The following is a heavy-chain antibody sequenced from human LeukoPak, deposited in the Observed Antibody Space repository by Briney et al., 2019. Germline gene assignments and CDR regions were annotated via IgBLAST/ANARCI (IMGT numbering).Heavy chain of an antibody. V-gene: IGHV3-23*01. CDR1: GFTFISYA. D-gene: IGHD3-10*01. CDR2: IRGSGDST. CDR3: AKNLRVTG. J-gene: IGHJ4*02. Sequence: GSLRLSCAASGFTFISYAMTWVRQAPGKGLEWVSGIRGSGDSTYYADSVKGRFTISRDNSKNTLYLQMNSLRAEDTAVYYCAKNLRVTGRGQGTLVTVSS.